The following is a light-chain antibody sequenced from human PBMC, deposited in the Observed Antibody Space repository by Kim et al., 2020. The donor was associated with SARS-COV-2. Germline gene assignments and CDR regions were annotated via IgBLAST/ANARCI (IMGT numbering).Light chain of an antibody. Sequence: AAVKLTCNLGSGHSRYAITWHQLQPEKGPRFLMKVNTEGSHTKGDGIPERFSGSSSGTDRHLIISGLQSEDEADYYCQTWGTGTWVFGGGTQLTVL. CDR3: QTWGTGTWV. CDR2: VNTEGSH. CDR1: SGHSRYA. V-gene: IGLV4-69*01. J-gene: IGLJ3*02.